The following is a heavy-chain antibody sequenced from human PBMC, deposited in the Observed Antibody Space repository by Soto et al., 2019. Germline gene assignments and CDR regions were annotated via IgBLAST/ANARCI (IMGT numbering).Heavy chain of an antibody. J-gene: IGHJ4*02. CDR2: IIPIFGTA. D-gene: IGHD6-13*01. CDR1: GVTFSSYA. V-gene: IGHV1-69*13. Sequence: SVKVSCKASGVTFSSYAISWVRQAPGQGLEWMGGIIPIFGTANYAQKFQGRVTITADESTSTAYMELSSLRSEDTAVYYCARSRVIAAAFLAWGREYCFVYWVQRTL. CDR3: ARSRVIAAAFLAWGREYCFVY.